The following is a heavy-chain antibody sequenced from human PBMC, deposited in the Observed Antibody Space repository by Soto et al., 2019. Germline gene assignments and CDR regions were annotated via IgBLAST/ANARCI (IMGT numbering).Heavy chain of an antibody. Sequence: WGSLRLSCAASGFTFSSYVMHWVRQAPGKGLEWVAVISYDGSNKYYADSVKGRFTISRDNSKNTLYLQMNSLRAEDTAVYYCAKDLITMVRGPGEAFDIWGQGTMVTVS. CDR2: ISYDGSNK. CDR3: AKDLITMVRGPGEAFDI. D-gene: IGHD3-10*01. CDR1: GFTFSSYV. V-gene: IGHV3-30*18. J-gene: IGHJ3*02.